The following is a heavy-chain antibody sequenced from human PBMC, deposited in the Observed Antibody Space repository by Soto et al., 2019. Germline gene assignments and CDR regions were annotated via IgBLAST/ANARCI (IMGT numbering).Heavy chain of an antibody. Sequence: EVQLLESGGGLVQRGGSLKISCEASGFAFSSYAMNWVRQAPGKWLEWVSGISGSGDMTYYADSVKGRFTISRDSSKNTLVLQMNTLRAEATALYYWAKDPMYYDFWRGPSGWFGPGGQGTLVTVSS. CDR2: ISGSGDMT. V-gene: IGHV3-23*01. D-gene: IGHD3-3*01. CDR3: AKDPMYYDFWRGPSGWFGP. CDR1: GFAFSSYA. J-gene: IGHJ5*02.